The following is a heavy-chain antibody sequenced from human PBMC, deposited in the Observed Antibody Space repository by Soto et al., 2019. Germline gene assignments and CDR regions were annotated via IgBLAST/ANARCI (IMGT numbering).Heavy chain of an antibody. CDR3: AGSISGDPCFDP. CDR1: GGSISSYY. Sequence: SETLSLTCTVSGGSISSYYWSWIRQPPGKRLEWIGYIFYSGSTNYDPSLKSRVTISLDTSRNQYSLNLRSVTAADTAVYYCAGSISGDPCFDPWGQGTLVTVSS. V-gene: IGHV4-59*01. D-gene: IGHD2-21*01. CDR2: IFYSGST. J-gene: IGHJ5*01.